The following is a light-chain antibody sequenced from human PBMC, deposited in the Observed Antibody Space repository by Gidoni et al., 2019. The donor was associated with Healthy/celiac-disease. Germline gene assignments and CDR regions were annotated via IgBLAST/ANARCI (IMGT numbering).Light chain of an antibody. J-gene: IGKJ4*01. CDR3: QQDYNLPLT. CDR1: QSVSSSY. CDR2: GAS. Sequence: EIVMTQSPATLSLSPGERATLSCRASQSVSSSYLSWYQQKPGQAPRLLIYGASTSATGIPARVSGSGSGTDFTLTISSLQPEDFAVYYCQQDYNLPLTFGGGTKVEIK. V-gene: IGKV3D-7*01.